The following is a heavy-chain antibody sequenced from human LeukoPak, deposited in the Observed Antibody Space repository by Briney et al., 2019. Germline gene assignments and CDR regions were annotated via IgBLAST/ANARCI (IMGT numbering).Heavy chain of an antibody. D-gene: IGHD3-10*01. CDR1: GFTFSSYS. CDR3: ARATLPMVRGVPSLGYYMDV. J-gene: IGHJ6*03. Sequence: GGSLRLSCAASGFTFSSYSMNWVRQAPGKGLEWVSSISSSSSYIYNADSVKGRFTISRDNAKNSLYLQMNSLRAEDTAVYYCARATLPMVRGVPSLGYYMDVWGKGTTVTVSS. CDR2: ISSSSSYI. V-gene: IGHV3-21*01.